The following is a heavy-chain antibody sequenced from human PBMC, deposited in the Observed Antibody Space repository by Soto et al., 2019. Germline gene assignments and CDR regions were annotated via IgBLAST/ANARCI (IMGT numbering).Heavy chain of an antibody. D-gene: IGHD3-22*01. V-gene: IGHV3-30-3*01. CDR2: ISYDGSNK. CDR1: GFTFSSYA. J-gene: IGHJ6*02. CDR3: ARGWGTVVVIDYGMDV. Sequence: SLRLSCAASGFTFSSYAMHWVRQAPGKGLEWVAVISYDGSNKYYADSVKGRFTISRDNFKNTLYLQMNSLRAEDTAVYYCARGWGTVVVIDYGMDVWGQGTTVTVSS.